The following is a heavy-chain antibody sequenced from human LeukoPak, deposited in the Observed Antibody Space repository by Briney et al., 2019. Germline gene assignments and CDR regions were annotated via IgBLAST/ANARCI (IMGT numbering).Heavy chain of an antibody. V-gene: IGHV4-59*12. Sequence: PSETLSLTCIVSGGSISSYYWSWIRQPPGEGLEWIGDIYYSGSTNYNPSLKSRVTISVDTSKNQFSLKLSSVTAADTAVYYCARESLDAFDIWGQGTMVTVSS. CDR1: GGSISSYY. CDR2: IYYSGST. CDR3: ARESLDAFDI. J-gene: IGHJ3*02.